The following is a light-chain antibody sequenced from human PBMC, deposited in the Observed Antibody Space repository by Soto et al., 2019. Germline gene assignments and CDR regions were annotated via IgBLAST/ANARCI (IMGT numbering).Light chain of an antibody. V-gene: IGKV1-5*03. CDR3: QHYNSYSEA. J-gene: IGKJ4*02. CDR1: QTISSW. CDR2: KAS. Sequence: DIQMTQSPSTLSGSVGDRVTITCRASQTISSWLAWYQQKPGKAPKLLIYKASTLKGGVPSRFSGSGSGTEFTLTISSLQPDDVAAYYCQHYNSYSEAFGGGTKVEIK.